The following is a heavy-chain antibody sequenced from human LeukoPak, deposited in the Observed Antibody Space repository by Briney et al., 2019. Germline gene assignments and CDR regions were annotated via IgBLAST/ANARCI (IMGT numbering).Heavy chain of an antibody. CDR1: GFTFSSYA. CDR3: ARRPSGPLGS. Sequence: EGSLRLSCAASGFTFSSYAMSWVRQAPGKGLEWVSAISGSGGSTYYADSVKGRFTISRDNSKNTLYLQMNSLRAEDTAVYYCARRPSGPLGSWGQGTLVTVSS. D-gene: IGHD3-16*01. J-gene: IGHJ5*02. V-gene: IGHV3-23*01. CDR2: ISGSGGST.